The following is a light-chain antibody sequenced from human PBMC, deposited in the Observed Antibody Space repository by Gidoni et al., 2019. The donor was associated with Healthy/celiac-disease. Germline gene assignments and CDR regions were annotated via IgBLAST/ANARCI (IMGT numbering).Light chain of an antibody. V-gene: IGKV4-1*01. CDR2: WAS. CDR1: QSALYSSNNKNY. CDR3: QQYYSTPIT. Sequence: DIVMTQSPDSLAVPLGERATINCKSSQSALYSSNNKNYLAWYQQKPGQPPKLLIYWASTRESGVPDRFGGGGSGTDFTLTISSLQAEDVAVYYCQQYYSTPITFGQGTRLEIK. J-gene: IGKJ5*01.